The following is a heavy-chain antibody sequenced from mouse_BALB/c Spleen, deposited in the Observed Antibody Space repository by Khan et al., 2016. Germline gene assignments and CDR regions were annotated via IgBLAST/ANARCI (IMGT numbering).Heavy chain of an antibody. CDR2: INTETGEP. Sequence: QIQLVQSGPELKKPGETVKISCKASGYTFTDYSMHWVKQAPGKGLKWMGWINTETGEPTYADDFKGRFAFSLETSASTAYLQINNLKNEDTATXFCARAYYGSGGYLGQGTTLTVSS. D-gene: IGHD1-1*01. CDR3: ARAYYGSGGY. V-gene: IGHV9-2-1*01. J-gene: IGHJ2*01. CDR1: GYTFTDYS.